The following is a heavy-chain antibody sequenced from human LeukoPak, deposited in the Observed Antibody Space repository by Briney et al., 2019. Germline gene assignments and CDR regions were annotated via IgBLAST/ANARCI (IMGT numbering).Heavy chain of an antibody. V-gene: IGHV3-30*02. Sequence: GGSLTLSCAASGFTFSSYGMHWVRQAPGKGLEWVAFIRYDGSNKYYADSVKGRFTISRDNSKNTLYLQMNSLRAEDTAVYYCANDGYGDYVIDYWGQGTLVTVSS. J-gene: IGHJ4*02. CDR3: ANDGYGDYVIDY. D-gene: IGHD4-17*01. CDR2: IRYDGSNK. CDR1: GFTFSSYG.